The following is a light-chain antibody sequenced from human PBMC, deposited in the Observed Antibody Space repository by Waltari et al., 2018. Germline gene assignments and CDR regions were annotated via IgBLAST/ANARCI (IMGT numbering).Light chain of an antibody. J-gene: IGLJ2*01. Sequence: QSVLTQPPSTSGTPGQRVTISCSGSNSNIKINYVSWYHQLPGTAPKLLMYRNSRRPSGCSDRFSGSKSGTSASLAISGLRSEDEGDYYCAAWDDSLSGPIFGGGTRLTVL. V-gene: IGLV1-47*01. CDR1: NSNIKINY. CDR2: RNS. CDR3: AAWDDSLSGPI.